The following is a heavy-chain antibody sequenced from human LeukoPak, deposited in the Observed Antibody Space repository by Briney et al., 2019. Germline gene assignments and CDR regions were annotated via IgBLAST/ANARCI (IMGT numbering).Heavy chain of an antibody. D-gene: IGHD1-26*01. V-gene: IGHV3-20*04. CDR1: GFTFDDYG. J-gene: IGHJ4*02. CDR2: INWNGGST. Sequence: GGSLTLSCAASGFTFDDYGMSWVRHAPGKGLEWFSGINWNGGSTGYADSVTGRFTISRDNAKNSLYLQMNSLGAEDTALYYCARDGVEATTSGPYYFDYWGEGTLVTVSS. CDR3: ARDGVEATTSGPYYFDY.